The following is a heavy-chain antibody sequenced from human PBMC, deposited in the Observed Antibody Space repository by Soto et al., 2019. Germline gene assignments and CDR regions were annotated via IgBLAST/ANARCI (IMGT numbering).Heavy chain of an antibody. CDR3: TTDPERYYDSSGYYQHDAFDI. CDR2: IKSKTDGGTT. D-gene: IGHD3-22*01. V-gene: IGHV3-15*07. CDR1: GFTFSNAW. Sequence: GGSLRLSCAASGFTFSNAWMNWVRQAPGKGLEWVGRIKSKTDGGTTDYAAPVKGRFTISRDDSKNTLYLQMNSLKTEDTAVYYCTTDPERYYDSSGYYQHDAFDIWGQGTMVTVSS. J-gene: IGHJ3*02.